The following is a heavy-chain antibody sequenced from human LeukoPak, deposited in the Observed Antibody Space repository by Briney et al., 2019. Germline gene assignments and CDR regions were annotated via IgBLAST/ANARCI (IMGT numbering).Heavy chain of an antibody. Sequence: GGSLRLSCAASGFTFSSYGMHWVRQAPGKGLEWVAVIWYDGSNKYYADSVKGRFTISRDNSKNTLYLQMNSLRAEDTAVYYCARGAPKYYFDYWGQGTLVPVSS. J-gene: IGHJ4*02. CDR1: GFTFSSYG. CDR3: ARGAPKYYFDY. CDR2: IWYDGSNK. D-gene: IGHD3-16*01. V-gene: IGHV3-33*01.